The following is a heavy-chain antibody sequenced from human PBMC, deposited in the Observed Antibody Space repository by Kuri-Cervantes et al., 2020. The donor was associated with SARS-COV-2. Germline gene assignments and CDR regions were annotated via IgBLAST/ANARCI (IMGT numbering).Heavy chain of an antibody. J-gene: IGHJ4*02. CDR1: GGSISSSSYY. V-gene: IGHV4-39*07. CDR3: AKSSSWYFDY. D-gene: IGHD6-13*01. CDR2: IYYSGST. Sequence: GSLRLSCTVSGGSISSSSYYWGWIRQPPGKGLEWIGSIYYSGSTYYNPSLKSRVTISVDTSKNQFSLKLSSVTAADTAVYYCAKSSSWYFDYWGQGTLVTVSS.